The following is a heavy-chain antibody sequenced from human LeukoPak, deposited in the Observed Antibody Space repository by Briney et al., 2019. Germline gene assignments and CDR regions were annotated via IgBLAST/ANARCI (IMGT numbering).Heavy chain of an antibody. CDR1: GFSFSDYD. J-gene: IGHJ4*02. V-gene: IGHV3-30*02. CDR2: IRYDGSNK. Sequence: GGSLRLSCAASGFSFSDYDIHWVGLAPGKGLEWVTFIRYDGSNKYYADSVKGRFTISRDNSKNTLYLQMNSLRAEDTAVYYCANMVAGFWNYFDYWGQGTLVTVSS. CDR3: ANMVAGFWNYFDY. D-gene: IGHD3-3*01.